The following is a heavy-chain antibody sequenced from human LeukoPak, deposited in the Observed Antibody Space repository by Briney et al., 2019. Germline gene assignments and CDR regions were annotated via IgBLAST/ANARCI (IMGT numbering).Heavy chain of an antibody. CDR3: ARRYCSSTSCTLDY. Sequence: GGSLRLSCTASGFTISSYEMNWVRQAPGKGLEWVSYISSGTTTIYYADSVKGRFTISRDNAKNSLYLQMNSLRAEDTAVYYCARRYCSSTSCTLDYWGQGTLVTVSS. V-gene: IGHV3-48*03. D-gene: IGHD2-2*01. CDR2: ISSGTTTI. CDR1: GFTISSYE. J-gene: IGHJ4*02.